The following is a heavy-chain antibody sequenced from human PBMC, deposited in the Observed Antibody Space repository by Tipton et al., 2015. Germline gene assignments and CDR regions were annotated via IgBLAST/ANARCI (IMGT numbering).Heavy chain of an antibody. V-gene: IGHV1-69*01. CDR3: ARDIRGGEDY. CDR2: IIPVFGIV. CDR1: GGTFDSHV. Sequence: QVQLVQSGAEVQKPGSSVKVSCKASGGTFDSHVIHWVRQAPGQGLEWMGGIIPVFGIVNYAQKFKGRVTMTADESTSTAYLQLTSLRSEDTAVYYCARDIRGGEDYWGQGTLVTVSS. D-gene: IGHD3-16*01. J-gene: IGHJ4*02.